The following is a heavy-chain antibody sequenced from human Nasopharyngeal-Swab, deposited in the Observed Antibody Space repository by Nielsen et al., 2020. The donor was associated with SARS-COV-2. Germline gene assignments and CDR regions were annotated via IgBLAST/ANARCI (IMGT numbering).Heavy chain of an antibody. CDR2: IYSFSST. D-gene: IGHD3-10*01. J-gene: IGHJ6*03. Sequence: GESLKISCAASGFTVSNNYMSWVRQAPGKGLEWASDIYSFSSTYDADSVRGRFTISRDSSKNTLYLQMNSLRVEDTAVYYCARGIYDSEVPYMDLWGKGTTVTVSS. V-gene: IGHV3-53*01. CDR1: GFTVSNNY. CDR3: ARGIYDSEVPYMDL.